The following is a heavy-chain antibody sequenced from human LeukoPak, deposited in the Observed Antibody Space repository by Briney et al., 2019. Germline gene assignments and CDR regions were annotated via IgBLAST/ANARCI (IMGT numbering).Heavy chain of an antibody. CDR3: ARGIAARRDPFDY. V-gene: IGHV1-2*02. CDR1: GYTFTGYY. CDR2: INPNSGGT. J-gene: IGHJ4*02. Sequence: ASVKVSCKASGYTFTGYYMHWVRQAPGQGLEWMGWINPNSGGTNYAQKFQGRVTMTRDTSISTAYMELSRLRPDDTAVYYCARGIAARRDPFDYWGQGTLVTVSS. D-gene: IGHD6-6*01.